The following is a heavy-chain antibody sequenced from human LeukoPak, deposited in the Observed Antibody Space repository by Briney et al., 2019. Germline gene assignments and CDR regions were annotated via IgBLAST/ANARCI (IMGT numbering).Heavy chain of an antibody. CDR1: VYTFTGYY. Sequence: GASVKVSRTASVYTFTGYYMHWVRQAPGQGLGWKGWINPNSGGTNYAQKYQGRVTMTRDTSISTAYMELSRLRSDDTAVYYCARYRNYYDSSGYYYVEYFQHWGEGTLVTVPS. V-gene: IGHV1-2*02. CDR3: ARYRNYYDSSGYYYVEYFQH. D-gene: IGHD3-22*01. CDR2: INPNSGGT. J-gene: IGHJ1*01.